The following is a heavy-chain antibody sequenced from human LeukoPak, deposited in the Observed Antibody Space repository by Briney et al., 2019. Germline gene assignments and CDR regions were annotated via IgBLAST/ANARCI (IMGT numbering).Heavy chain of an antibody. CDR1: GYSFTNYW. Sequence: GESLKISCKGSGYSFTNYWIGWVRQMPGKGLEWMGIIYPGDSDTRYSPSFQGQVTISADKSISTAYLQWSSLKASDTAMYYCARWTSGHCSSTSCLFDYWGQGTLVTVSS. J-gene: IGHJ4*02. CDR3: ARWTSGHCSSTSCLFDY. CDR2: IYPGDSDT. V-gene: IGHV5-51*01. D-gene: IGHD2-2*01.